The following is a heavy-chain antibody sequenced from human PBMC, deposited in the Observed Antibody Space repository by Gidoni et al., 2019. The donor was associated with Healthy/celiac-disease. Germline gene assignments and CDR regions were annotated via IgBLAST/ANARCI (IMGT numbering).Heavy chain of an antibody. CDR2: IKSKTDGGTT. D-gene: IGHD2-2*01. CDR3: SAALDY. Sequence: EVQLVAAGGGLVKPGGSLSLSCPASGFTFSNGWMRWVRQAPGKGLEWVGSIKSKTDGGTTDYAAPVKGRFTISRDDSKNTLYLQMNSLKTEDTAVYYCSAALDYWGQGTLVTVSS. J-gene: IGHJ4*02. V-gene: IGHV3-15*01. CDR1: GFTFSNGW.